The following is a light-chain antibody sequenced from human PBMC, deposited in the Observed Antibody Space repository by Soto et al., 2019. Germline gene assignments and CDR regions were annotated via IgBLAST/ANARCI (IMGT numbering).Light chain of an antibody. Sequence: EIVMTQSPLSLPVTPGEPASISCRSSQSLLHSNGYNYLDWYLQKPGQSPQLLIYLGSNRASGVPDRFSGSISGTDFTLKISRVEAEDVGVYYCMQALQTPRTFGQGTKVESK. CDR1: QSLLHSNGYNY. J-gene: IGKJ1*01. V-gene: IGKV2-28*01. CDR3: MQALQTPRT. CDR2: LGS.